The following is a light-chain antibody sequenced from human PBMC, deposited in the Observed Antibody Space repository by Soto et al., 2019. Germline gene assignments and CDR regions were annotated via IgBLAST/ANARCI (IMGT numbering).Light chain of an antibody. Sequence: EIVMTQSPATLSVSPGERATLSCRASQGVTTNLAWYQQKPGQAPRLRIYGASTRATGIPARFSGSGSGTAFTLTTSSLQSEDFAVDYCQQYYTWPLTFGGGTKVEIK. CDR1: QGVTTN. V-gene: IGKV3-15*01. CDR3: QQYYTWPLT. CDR2: GAS. J-gene: IGKJ4*01.